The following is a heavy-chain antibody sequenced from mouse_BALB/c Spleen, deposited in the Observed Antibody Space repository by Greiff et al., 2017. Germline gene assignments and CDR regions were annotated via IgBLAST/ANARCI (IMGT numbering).Heavy chain of an antibody. CDR1: GFTFSSFG. D-gene: IGHD1-1*01. J-gene: IGHJ2*01. V-gene: IGHV5-17*02. CDR2: ISSGSSTI. Sequence: EVQLVESGGGLVQPGGSRKLSCAASGFTFSSFGMHWVRQAPEKGLEWVAYISSGSSTIYYADTVKGRFTISRDNPKNTLFLQMTSLRSEDTAMYYCARSGGSSYVYFDYWGQGTTLTVSS. CDR3: ARSGGSSYVYFDY.